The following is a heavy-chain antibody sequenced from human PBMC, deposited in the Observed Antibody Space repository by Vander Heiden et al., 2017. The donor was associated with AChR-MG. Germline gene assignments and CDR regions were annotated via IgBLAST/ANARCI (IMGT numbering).Heavy chain of an antibody. Sequence: QVQLVQSGAEVKKPGASVKVSCKASGYTFTGYYLHWVRQAPGQGLEWMGWINPNSGGTNYAQKFQGRVTMTRDTSISTAYMELSRLRSDDTAVYYCARDRDIVLMVYARYGMDVWGQGTTVTVSS. V-gene: IGHV1-2*02. CDR1: GYTFTGYY. CDR3: ARDRDIVLMVYARYGMDV. CDR2: INPNSGGT. J-gene: IGHJ6*02. D-gene: IGHD2-8*01.